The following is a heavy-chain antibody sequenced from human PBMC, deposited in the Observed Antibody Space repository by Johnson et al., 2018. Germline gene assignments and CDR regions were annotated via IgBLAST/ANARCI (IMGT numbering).Heavy chain of an antibody. D-gene: IGHD1-26*01. CDR2: IKKDGSEK. V-gene: IGHV3-7*01. Sequence: VQLVESWGGLVPPGGSLRLSCAASGFTFSNYWMFWVRQAPGKGLEWVATIKKDGSEKLYVDSGKGRFTMSRDNAKNSLYLQMNSLGDEDTAVYYCVGGVGWILQHWGQGTLVSVSS. CDR3: VGGVGWILQH. J-gene: IGHJ1*01. CDR1: GFTFSNYW.